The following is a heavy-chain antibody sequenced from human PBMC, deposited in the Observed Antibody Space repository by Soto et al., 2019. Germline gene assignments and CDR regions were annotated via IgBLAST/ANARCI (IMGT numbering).Heavy chain of an antibody. D-gene: IGHD2-15*01. CDR3: ARERGYCSGGSCLKTRHYYMDV. CDR1: GGSFSGYY. V-gene: IGHV4-34*01. J-gene: IGHJ6*03. Sequence: ETLSLSCAVYGGSFSGYYWSWIRQPPGKGLEWIGEINHSGSTNYNPSLKSRVTISVDTSKNQFSLKLSSVTAADTAVYYCARERGYCSGGSCLKTRHYYMDVWGKGTTVTVSS. CDR2: INHSGST.